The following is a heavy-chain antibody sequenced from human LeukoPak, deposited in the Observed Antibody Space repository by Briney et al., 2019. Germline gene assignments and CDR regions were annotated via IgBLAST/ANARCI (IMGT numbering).Heavy chain of an antibody. V-gene: IGHV4-30-2*01. CDR3: ARRSSGGGLFDY. Sequence: SETLSLTCAVSGGSVSSGGFSWSWIRQPPGKGLEWIGYMYHGGSTYYNPSLESRVTISVDRSKNQFSLKLSSVTSADTAVYYCARRSSGGGLFDYWGQGTLVTVSS. CDR2: MYHGGST. D-gene: IGHD6-19*01. CDR1: GGSVSSGGFS. J-gene: IGHJ4*02.